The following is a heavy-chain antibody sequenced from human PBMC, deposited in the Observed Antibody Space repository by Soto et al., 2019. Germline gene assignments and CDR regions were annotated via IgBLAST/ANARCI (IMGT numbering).Heavy chain of an antibody. D-gene: IGHD6-19*01. CDR3: AQDVRSQWRPRGWFDP. CDR2: ISGSGGSS. Sequence: PWGSPILYCASSRFSVTVYGILCVGQAAGNGLEWGSGISGSGGSSYYAESVKGRFTISRDNSKKTLYLQMNSLRAEDTDVYYCAQDVRSQWRPRGWFDPWGQGTLVTVSS. CDR1: RFSVTVYG. J-gene: IGHJ5*02. V-gene: IGHV3-23*01.